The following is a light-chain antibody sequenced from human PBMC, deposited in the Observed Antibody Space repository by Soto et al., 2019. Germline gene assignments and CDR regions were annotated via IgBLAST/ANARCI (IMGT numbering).Light chain of an antibody. V-gene: IGLV3-21*04. CDR1: NIGIKS. CDR2: YDY. CDR3: QVWDSSSDHPV. J-gene: IGLJ7*01. Sequence: SYELTQPPSVSVAPGKTARITCDRNNIGIKSVDWYQQKPGQAPVLVIYYDYDRPSGIPERFSGSNSGNTATLTISRVEAGDEADYYCQVWDSSSDHPVFGGGTQLTVL.